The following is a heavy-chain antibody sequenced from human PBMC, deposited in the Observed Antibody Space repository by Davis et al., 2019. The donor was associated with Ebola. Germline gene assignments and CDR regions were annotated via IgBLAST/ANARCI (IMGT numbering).Heavy chain of an antibody. J-gene: IGHJ6*02. V-gene: IGHV3-33*06. D-gene: IGHD2-2*02. Sequence: PGGSLRLSCAASGFTFSSYGMHWVRQAPGKGLEWVAVIWYDGSNKYYADSVKGRFTISRDNSKNTLYLQMNSLRAEDTAVYYCAKCSSTSCFTMDVWGQGTTVTVSS. CDR2: IWYDGSNK. CDR3: AKCSSTSCFTMDV. CDR1: GFTFSSYG.